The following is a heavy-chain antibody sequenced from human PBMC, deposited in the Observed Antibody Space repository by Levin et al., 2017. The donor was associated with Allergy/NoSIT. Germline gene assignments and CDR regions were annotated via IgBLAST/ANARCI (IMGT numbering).Heavy chain of an antibody. Sequence: SETLSLTCAVSGGSISSSNWWSWVRQPPGKGLEWIGEIYHSGSTNYNPSLKSRVTISVDKSKNQFSLKLSSVTAADTAVYYCAREYQPLENYYYYYMDGWGKGTTVTVSS. CDR3: AREYQPLENYYYYYMDG. J-gene: IGHJ6*03. CDR1: GGSISSSNW. V-gene: IGHV4-4*02. D-gene: IGHD2-2*01. CDR2: IYHSGST.